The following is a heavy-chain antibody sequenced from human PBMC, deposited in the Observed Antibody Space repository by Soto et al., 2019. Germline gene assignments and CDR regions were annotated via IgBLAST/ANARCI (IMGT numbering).Heavy chain of an antibody. CDR3: ARRQYYYDSSGYANWFDP. V-gene: IGHV4-61*01. CDR1: GGSVSSGSYY. Sequence: SETLSLTCTVSGGSVSSGSYYWSWIRQPPGKGLEWIGYIYYSGSTNYNPSLKSRVTISVDTSKNQFSLKLSSVTAADTAVYYCARRQYYYDSSGYANWFDPWGQGTLVTVSS. CDR2: IYYSGST. J-gene: IGHJ5*02. D-gene: IGHD3-22*01.